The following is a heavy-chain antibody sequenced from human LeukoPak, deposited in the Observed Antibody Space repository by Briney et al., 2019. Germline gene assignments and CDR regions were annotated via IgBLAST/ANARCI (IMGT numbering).Heavy chain of an antibody. Sequence: PGGSLRLSCVVSGFTFRSHAMSWVRQAPEKGLEFVSGKNGGTTYYADSVKGRFSISRDNSKNTLYLQMDSLRGEDTAVYYCAKDFRIGYSAHFDYWGQGALVTVSS. CDR3: AKDFRIGYSAHFDY. CDR2: KNGGTT. V-gene: IGHV3-23*01. CDR1: GFTFRSHA. J-gene: IGHJ4*02. D-gene: IGHD2-21*01.